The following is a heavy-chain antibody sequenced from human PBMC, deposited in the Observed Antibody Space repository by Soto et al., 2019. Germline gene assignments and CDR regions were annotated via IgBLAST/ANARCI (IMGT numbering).Heavy chain of an antibody. CDR2: IYYSGST. Sequence: SETLSLTCTVSGGSISSGGYYWSWIRQHPGKGLEWIGYIYYSGSTYYNPSLKSRVTISVDTSKNQFSLKLSSVTAADTAVFYCARGDCSSTSCFYYLDYWGQGTLVTVSS. J-gene: IGHJ4*02. CDR3: ARGDCSSTSCFYYLDY. CDR1: GGSISSGGYY. V-gene: IGHV4-31*03. D-gene: IGHD2-2*01.